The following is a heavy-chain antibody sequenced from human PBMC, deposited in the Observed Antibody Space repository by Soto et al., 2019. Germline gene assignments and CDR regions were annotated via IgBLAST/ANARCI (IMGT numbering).Heavy chain of an antibody. CDR1: CGSISSSDYY. V-gene: IGHV4-39*01. J-gene: IGHJ2*01. CDR2: ISFGVTT. Sequence: SLTCSVSCGSISSSDYYWGWVRQPPGKGLEWIGSISFGVTTYYSPSLRSRLTISIDTSNNQFSLKLSSVTAADTAVYYCATSSVSRLLTHWYIDCPGRAPLVTVAS. CDR3: ATSSVSRLLTHWYIDC.